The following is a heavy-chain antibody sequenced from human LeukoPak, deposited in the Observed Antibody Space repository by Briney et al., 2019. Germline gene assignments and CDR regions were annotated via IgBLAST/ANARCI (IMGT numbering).Heavy chain of an antibody. Sequence: GASVKVSCKASGYTFTGYYMHWVRQAPGQGLEWMGWINPKSGGTNYAQKFQGRVTMTRDTSISTAYMELSRLRSDDTAVYYCARGSDLGGYYPPLDYWGQGILVTVSS. J-gene: IGHJ4*02. CDR1: GYTFTGYY. CDR2: INPKSGGT. D-gene: IGHD3-22*01. V-gene: IGHV1-2*02. CDR3: ARGSDLGGYYPPLDY.